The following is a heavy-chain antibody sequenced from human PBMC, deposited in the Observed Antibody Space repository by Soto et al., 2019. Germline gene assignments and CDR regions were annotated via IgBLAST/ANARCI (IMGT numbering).Heavy chain of an antibody. J-gene: IGHJ6*02. V-gene: IGHV3-23*01. D-gene: IGHD3-10*01. Sequence: PGGALRLSCAASVFTFSSDAMSWVRQAPGKGLEWVSAISGSGGSTYYADSVKGRFTISRDNSKNTLYLQMNSLRAEDTAVYYCAKDYMVRGVINPTEYYYYGMDVWGQGTTVTVSS. CDR1: VFTFSSDA. CDR3: AKDYMVRGVINPTEYYYYGMDV. CDR2: ISGSGGST.